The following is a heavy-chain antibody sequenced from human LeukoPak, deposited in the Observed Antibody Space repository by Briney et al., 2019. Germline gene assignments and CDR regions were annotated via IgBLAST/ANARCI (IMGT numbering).Heavy chain of an antibody. J-gene: IGHJ4*02. Sequence: GSSAKVSCKASGGTFSSYAISWVRQAPGQGLEWMGGIIPIFGTANYAQKFQGRVTITTDESTSTAYVELSSLRSEDTAVYYCARGYCSSTSCQAFDYWGQGTLVTVSS. CDR1: GGTFSSYA. CDR3: ARGYCSSTSCQAFDY. D-gene: IGHD2-2*01. V-gene: IGHV1-69*05. CDR2: IIPIFGTA.